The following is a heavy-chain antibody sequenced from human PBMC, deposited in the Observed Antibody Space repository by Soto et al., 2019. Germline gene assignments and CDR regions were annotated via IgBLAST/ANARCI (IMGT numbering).Heavy chain of an antibody. CDR1: GFTVSSNY. D-gene: IGHD3-10*01. V-gene: IGHV3-66*01. CDR2: IYSGGST. J-gene: IGHJ4*02. CDR3: ASTMVRGVIMSPANRDY. Sequence: GGSLRLSCAASGFTVSSNYMSWVRQAPGKGLEWVSVIYSGGSTYYADSVKGRFTISRDNSKNTLYLQMNSLRAEDTAVYYCASTMVRGVIMSPANRDYWGQGTLVTVSS.